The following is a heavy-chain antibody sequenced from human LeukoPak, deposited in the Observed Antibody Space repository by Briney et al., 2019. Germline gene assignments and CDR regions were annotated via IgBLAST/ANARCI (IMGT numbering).Heavy chain of an antibody. CDR2: ISGSGGST. CDR1: GFTFSSYA. J-gene: IGHJ4*02. Sequence: GGSLRLSCAASGFTFSSYAMSWVRQAPGKGLEWVSAISGSGGSTYYADPVKGRFTTSRDNSKNTLYLQMNSLRAEDAAVYYCAKVTNIAAKVPNYFDYWGQGTLVTVSS. CDR3: AKVTNIAAKVPNYFDY. D-gene: IGHD6-13*01. V-gene: IGHV3-23*01.